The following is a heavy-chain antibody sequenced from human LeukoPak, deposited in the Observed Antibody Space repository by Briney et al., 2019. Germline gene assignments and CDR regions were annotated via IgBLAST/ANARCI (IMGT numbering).Heavy chain of an antibody. Sequence: SETLSLTCTVSSGSISSNNYYWGWIRQPPGKGLEWIGSIYYSGSTYYNPSLKSRVTISVDTSKNQFSLKLNSVTAADTAVYFCARVPSTYYYDSRGNPPYYFDRWGRGSLVTVSS. D-gene: IGHD3-22*01. J-gene: IGHJ4*02. CDR3: ARVPSTYYYDSRGNPPYYFDR. CDR1: SGSISSNNYY. V-gene: IGHV4-39*01. CDR2: IYYSGST.